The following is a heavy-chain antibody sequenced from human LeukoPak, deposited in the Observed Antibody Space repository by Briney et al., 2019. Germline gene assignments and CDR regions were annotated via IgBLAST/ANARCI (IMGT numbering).Heavy chain of an antibody. CDR2: IYSGGST. CDR1: GFTVSSNY. V-gene: IGHV3-53*01. Sequence: GGSLRLSCAASGFTVSSNYMSWVRQAPGKGLEWGSVIYSGGSTYYADSVKGRFAISRDNSKNTLYLQMNSLRAEDTAVYYCAREGDYYYYGMDVWGQGTTVTVSS. CDR3: AREGDYYYYGMDV. J-gene: IGHJ6*02.